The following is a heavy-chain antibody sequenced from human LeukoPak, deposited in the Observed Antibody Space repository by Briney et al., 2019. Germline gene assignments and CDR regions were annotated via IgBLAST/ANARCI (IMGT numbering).Heavy chain of an antibody. V-gene: IGHV1-18*01. CDR2: ISAYNGNT. CDR3: ARVRGCYDSSGPRDY. Sequence: AASVKVSCKASGYTFTSYGISWVRQAPGQGLEWMGWISAYNGNTNYAQKLQGRVTMTTDTPTSTAYMELGSLRSDDTAVYYCARVRGCYDSSGPRDYWGQGTLVTVSS. J-gene: IGHJ4*02. D-gene: IGHD3-22*01. CDR1: GYTFTSYG.